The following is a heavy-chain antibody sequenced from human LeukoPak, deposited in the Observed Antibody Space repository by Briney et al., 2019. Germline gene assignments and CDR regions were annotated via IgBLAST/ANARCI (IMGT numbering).Heavy chain of an antibody. CDR2: IYYSGST. Sequence: SETLSHTCTVSGGSISSSSYYWGWIRQPPGKGLEWIGSIYYSGSTYYNPSLKSRVTISVDTSKNQFSLKLSSVTAADTAVYYCARDEGYYDSSEDQPLFDFWGQGTLVTVSS. D-gene: IGHD3-22*01. J-gene: IGHJ4*02. CDR1: GGSISSSSYY. V-gene: IGHV4-39*07. CDR3: ARDEGYYDSSEDQPLFDF.